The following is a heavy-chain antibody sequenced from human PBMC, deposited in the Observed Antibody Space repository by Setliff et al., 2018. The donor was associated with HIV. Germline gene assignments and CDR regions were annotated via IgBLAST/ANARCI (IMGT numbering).Heavy chain of an antibody. D-gene: IGHD2-15*01. V-gene: IGHV4-34*09. CDR1: GGSFSGFY. CDR3: ARGKDPGLYFDN. J-gene: IGHJ4*02. Sequence: PSETLSLTCAVYGGSFSGFYWNWIRQPPGKGLEWIGEINHSGSTNYNPSLKSRLTVSIDTSKNHLSLKLTSMTAAETAMYFCARGKDPGLYFDNWRQVMLVTVSS. CDR2: INHSGST.